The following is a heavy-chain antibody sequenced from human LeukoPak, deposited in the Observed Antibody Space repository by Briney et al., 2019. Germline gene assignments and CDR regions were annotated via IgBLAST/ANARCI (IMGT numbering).Heavy chain of an antibody. J-gene: IGHJ4*02. D-gene: IGHD6-19*01. CDR1: GYTFISYG. CDR3: ARAWIAVAGPGTSDY. Sequence: ASVKVSCKASGYTFISYGINWVRQAPGQGLEWMGWISPHNGNTNYAQKLQGRATMTTDTSTSTAYMEVRSLRSDDTAVYYCARAWIAVAGPGTSDYWGQGTLVMVSS. CDR2: ISPHNGNT. V-gene: IGHV1-18*01.